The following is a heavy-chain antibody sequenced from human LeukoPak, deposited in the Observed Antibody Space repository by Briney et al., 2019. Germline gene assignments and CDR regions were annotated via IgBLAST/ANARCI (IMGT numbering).Heavy chain of an antibody. CDR1: ADSFTGYY. J-gene: IGHJ6*02. V-gene: IGHV1-2*02. CDR2: INPNSGGT. CDR3: ARDQDGMDV. Sequence: GASVKVSCKASADSFTGYYMNWVRQAPGQGLEWMGWINPNSGGTNYAQNFQGRVTMTRDASISTAYMELSRLRSDDTAVYYCARDQDGMDVWGQGTTVTVSS.